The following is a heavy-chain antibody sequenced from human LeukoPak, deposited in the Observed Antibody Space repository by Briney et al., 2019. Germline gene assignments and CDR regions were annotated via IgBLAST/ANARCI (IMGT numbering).Heavy chain of an antibody. D-gene: IGHD3-22*01. CDR1: GGSISSYY. CDR3: ARHFEWDSSGYRDSGGAFDI. V-gene: IGHV4-59*08. Sequence: SETLSLTCTVSGGSISSYYWSWIRQPPGKGLEWIGYIYYSGSTNYNPSLKSRVTISVDTSKNQFSLKLSSVTAADTAVYYCARHFEWDSSGYRDSGGAFDIWGQGTMVTVSS. J-gene: IGHJ3*02. CDR2: IYYSGST.